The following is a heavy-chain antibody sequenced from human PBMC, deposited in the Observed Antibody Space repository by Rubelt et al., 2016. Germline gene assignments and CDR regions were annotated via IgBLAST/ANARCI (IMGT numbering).Heavy chain of an antibody. J-gene: IGHJ4*02. V-gene: IGHV4-34*02. CDR3: ARHETGSFLFDF. CDR2: ISHSGST. CDR1: GESVSGYY. D-gene: IGHD1-26*01. Sequence: QVQLQQWGAGLFKPSETLSLTCAVYGESVSGYYWSWIRQPPGKGLEWIGEISHSGSTSHNPSLKSRVIISADTSKNQFSLKLTSVTAADTAVYYCARHETGSFLFDFWGQGTPVTVSS.